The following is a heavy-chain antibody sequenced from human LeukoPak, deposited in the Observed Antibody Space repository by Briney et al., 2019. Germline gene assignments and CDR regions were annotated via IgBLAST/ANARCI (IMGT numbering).Heavy chain of an antibody. CDR1: GGSLSSNSYY. V-gene: IGHV4-39*07. D-gene: IGHD3-3*01. J-gene: IGHJ6*02. Sequence: PSETLSLTCTVSGGSLSSNSYYWGWIRQPPGKGLEWIGTIYYSGSTNYNPSLKSRVTISVDTSKNQFSLKLSSVTAADTAVYYCARGPNWSGYYYYYYGMDVWGQGTTVTVSS. CDR2: IYYSGST. CDR3: ARGPNWSGYYYYYYGMDV.